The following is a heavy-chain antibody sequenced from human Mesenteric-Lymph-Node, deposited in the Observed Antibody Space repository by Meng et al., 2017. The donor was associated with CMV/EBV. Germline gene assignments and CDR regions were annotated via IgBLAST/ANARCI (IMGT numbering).Heavy chain of an antibody. Sequence: CAVYGTSFSDYYWRWIRQSPGKGLELIGEVDYIGSNKYNPSLKSRVTMSVDTSKNHFSLEVNPVTAADTAVYYCARGRYTSVEAGLDYWGQGTLVTVSS. CDR3: ARGRYTSVEAGLDY. CDR2: VDYIGSN. CDR1: GTSFSDYY. V-gene: IGHV4-34*01. D-gene: IGHD6-19*01. J-gene: IGHJ4*02.